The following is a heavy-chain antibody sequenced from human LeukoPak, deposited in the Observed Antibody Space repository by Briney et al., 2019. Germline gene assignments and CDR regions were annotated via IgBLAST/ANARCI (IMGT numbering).Heavy chain of an antibody. J-gene: IGHJ4*02. D-gene: IGHD1-26*01. Sequence: PGGSLRLYCAASGFTFSDHYMDWVRQAPGKGQKWEGCSINKAYSYTTEYAASVKGRFTISRDDSKNSLYLQMDGLKTEDTAVYYCARAGRSGSYGYFDSWGQRTLVTVSS. CDR1: GFTFSDHY. V-gene: IGHV3-72*01. CDR3: ARAGRSGSYGYFDS. CDR2: SINKAYSYTT.